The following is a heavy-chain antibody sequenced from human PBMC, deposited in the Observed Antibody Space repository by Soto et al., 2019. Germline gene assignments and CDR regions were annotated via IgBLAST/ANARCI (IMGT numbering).Heavy chain of an antibody. Sequence: QVQLVQSGAEVKKPGASVKVSCKASGYTFTGYYMHWGRQAXGQGLEWMGWINPNSGGTNYAQKFQGWVTMTRDTSISTAYMELSRLRSDDTAVYYCARGTPITYWSFDLWGRGTLVTVSS. D-gene: IGHD5-12*01. CDR3: ARGTPITYWSFDL. CDR1: GYTFTGYY. J-gene: IGHJ2*01. CDR2: INPNSGGT. V-gene: IGHV1-2*04.